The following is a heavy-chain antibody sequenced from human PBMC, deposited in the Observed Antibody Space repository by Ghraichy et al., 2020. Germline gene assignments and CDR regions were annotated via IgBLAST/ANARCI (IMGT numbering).Heavy chain of an antibody. D-gene: IGHD5-24*01. V-gene: IGHV3-74*01. CDR3: ARMGVATITI. CDR1: GFTFSSYW. CDR2: INSDGSST. J-gene: IGHJ4*02. Sequence: GGSLRLSCVTSGFTFSSYWMHWVRQAPGKGLVWVSRINSDGSSTRYADSVKGRFTISRDNAKNTLYLQMSSLRAEDTAVYYCARMGVATITIWGQGTLVTVSS.